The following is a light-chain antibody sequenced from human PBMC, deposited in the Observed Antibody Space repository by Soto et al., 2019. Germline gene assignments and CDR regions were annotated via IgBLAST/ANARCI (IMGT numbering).Light chain of an antibody. CDR3: QQTYSALWT. CDR1: QSISSY. CDR2: GAS. V-gene: IGKV1-39*01. J-gene: IGKJ1*01. Sequence: DIHMTQSPSSLSASVGDRVTITCRASQSISSYLNWYQQKPGKAPKLLIYGASSLQSGVPSRFSGSGSGTDFTLTISSLQPEDFATYYCQQTYSALWTFGQGTKVEI.